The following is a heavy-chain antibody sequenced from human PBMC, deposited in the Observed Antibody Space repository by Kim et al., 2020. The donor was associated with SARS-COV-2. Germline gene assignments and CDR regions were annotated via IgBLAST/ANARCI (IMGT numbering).Heavy chain of an antibody. V-gene: IGHV1-2*05. J-gene: IGHJ4*02. CDR3: ARGGYSGYEYYFDY. D-gene: IGHD5-12*01. Sequence: AQKFQGRVTITRDTSISTAYMELNRLRSDDTVVYYCARGGYSGYEYYFDYWGQGTLVTVSS.